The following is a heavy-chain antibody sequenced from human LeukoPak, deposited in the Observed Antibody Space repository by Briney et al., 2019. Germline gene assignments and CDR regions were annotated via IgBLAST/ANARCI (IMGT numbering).Heavy chain of an antibody. V-gene: IGHV3-74*01. CDR3: GYGSGNYNDY. D-gene: IGHD3-10*01. CDR1: GFILSSYW. CDR2: IKTDGSST. J-gene: IGHJ4*02. Sequence: RGSLRLSCAASGFILSSYWMHWVRQAPGKGLVWVSRIKTDGSSTSYADSVKGRFTISRDNAKNTLYLQMNSLRAEDTAVYFCGYGSGNYNDYWGQGTLVTVSS.